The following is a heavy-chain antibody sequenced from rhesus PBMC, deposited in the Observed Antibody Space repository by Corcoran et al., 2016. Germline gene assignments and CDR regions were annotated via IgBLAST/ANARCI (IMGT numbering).Heavy chain of an antibody. CDR1: GGSISDSYY. D-gene: IGHD6-31*01. Sequence: QVQLQESGPGLVKPSETLSLTCAVSGGSISDSYYWSWIRQPPGKGLEWIGYIYGSGGSTYYNPSLKSRVTISTDTSKKQFSLKLGSVTAADTAVYYCASSEVGYSSGWYTGGFDYWGQGVLVTVSS. V-gene: IGHV4-106*01. J-gene: IGHJ4*01. CDR2: IYGSGGST. CDR3: ASSEVGYSSGWYTGGFDY.